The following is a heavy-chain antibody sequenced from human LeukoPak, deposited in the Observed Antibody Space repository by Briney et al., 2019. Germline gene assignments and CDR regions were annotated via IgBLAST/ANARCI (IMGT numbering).Heavy chain of an antibody. CDR3: ASGGLQGEIDY. J-gene: IGHJ4*02. CDR1: GGSISSGSYY. Sequence: SETLSLTCTVSGGSISSGSYYWSWIRQPAGKGLEWIGRIYYSGSTNYNPSLKSRVTISVDTSKNQFSLKLSSVTAADTAVYYCASGGLQGEIDYWGQGTLVTVSS. D-gene: IGHD5-24*01. V-gene: IGHV4-61*10. CDR2: IYYSGST.